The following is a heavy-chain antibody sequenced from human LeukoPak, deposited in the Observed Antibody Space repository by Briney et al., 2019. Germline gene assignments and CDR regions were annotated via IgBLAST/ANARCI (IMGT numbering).Heavy chain of an antibody. D-gene: IGHD1-1*01. Sequence: GGSLRLSCAASGFTFSSYGMHWVRQAPGKGLEWVAFIRYDGSNKYYADSVKGRFTISRDNSKNTLYLQMNSLRVEDTAVYYCARDPGPYGDYMDVWAKGTTVTVSS. V-gene: IGHV3-30*02. CDR2: IRYDGSNK. CDR3: ARDPGPYGDYMDV. J-gene: IGHJ6*03. CDR1: GFTFSSYG.